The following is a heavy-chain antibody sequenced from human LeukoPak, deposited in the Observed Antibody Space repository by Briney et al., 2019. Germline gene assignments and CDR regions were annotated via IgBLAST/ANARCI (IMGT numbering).Heavy chain of an antibody. Sequence: GASVKVSCKVSGYTLTELSMHWVRQAPGKGLEWMGGFDPEDGETIYAQKFQGRVTMTGDTSTDTAYMELSSLRSEDTAVYYCARDNSVEDTAWWFDPWGQGTLVTVSS. CDR3: ARDNSVEDTAWWFDP. V-gene: IGHV1-24*01. J-gene: IGHJ5*02. D-gene: IGHD4-23*01. CDR1: GYTLTELS. CDR2: FDPEDGET.